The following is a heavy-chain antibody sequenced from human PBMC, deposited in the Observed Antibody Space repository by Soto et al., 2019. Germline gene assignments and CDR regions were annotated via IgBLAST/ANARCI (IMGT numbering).Heavy chain of an antibody. V-gene: IGHV3-73*01. CDR3: TRLPTTGQNDAFDI. Sequence: GGSLRLSCAASGFTFSGSAMHWVRQASGKGLEWVGRIRSKANSYATAYAASVKGRFTISREDSKNTAYLQMNSLKTEDTAVYYCTRLPTTGQNDAFDIWGQGTMVTVSS. CDR1: GFTFSGSA. D-gene: IGHD4-4*01. CDR2: IRSKANSYAT. J-gene: IGHJ3*02.